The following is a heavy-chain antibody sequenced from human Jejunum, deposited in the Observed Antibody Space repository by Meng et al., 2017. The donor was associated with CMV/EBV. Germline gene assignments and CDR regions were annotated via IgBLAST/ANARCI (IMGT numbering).Heavy chain of an antibody. J-gene: IGHJ4*02. Sequence: ASCFIFTNAWFNWVRQAPGKGLEWVGRIRSKPDGGTPDYAAPVKGRFTISRDDSKSTLYLEMNSLKTEDSAVYYCTTDPLRRYYFDYWGQGTLVTVSS. CDR1: CFIFTNAW. V-gene: IGHV3-15*07. CDR2: IRSKPDGGTP. D-gene: IGHD3-3*01. CDR3: TTDPLRRYYFDY.